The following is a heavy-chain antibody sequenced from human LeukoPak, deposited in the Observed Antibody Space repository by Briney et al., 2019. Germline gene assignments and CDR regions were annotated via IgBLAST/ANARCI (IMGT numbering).Heavy chain of an antibody. Sequence: GGSLRLSCAASGFTFSSYAMHWVRQAPGKGLEWVAVISYDGSNKYYADSVKGRFTISRDNSKNTLYLQMNSLRAEDTAVYYCARYERSSGFKAFDIWGQGTMVTVSS. J-gene: IGHJ3*02. CDR2: ISYDGSNK. D-gene: IGHD6-19*01. CDR1: GFTFSSYA. V-gene: IGHV3-30-3*01. CDR3: ARYERSSGFKAFDI.